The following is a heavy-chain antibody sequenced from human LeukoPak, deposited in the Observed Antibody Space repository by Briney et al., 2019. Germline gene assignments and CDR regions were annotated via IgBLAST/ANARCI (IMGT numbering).Heavy chain of an antibody. V-gene: IGHV3-30-3*01. CDR2: ISYDGSNK. Sequence: GGSLRLSCEASGFTFSSYAMHWVRQAPGKGLEWVAVISYDGSNKYYADSVKGRFTISRDNSKNTLYLQMNSPRAEDTAVYYCARSPYDFWSGYLAYYYYYYGMDVWGQGTTVTVSS. D-gene: IGHD3-3*01. CDR3: ARSPYDFWSGYLAYYYYYYGMDV. CDR1: GFTFSSYA. J-gene: IGHJ6*02.